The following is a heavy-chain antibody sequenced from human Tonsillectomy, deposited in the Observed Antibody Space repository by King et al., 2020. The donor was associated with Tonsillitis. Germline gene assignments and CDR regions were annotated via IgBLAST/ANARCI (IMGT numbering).Heavy chain of an antibody. J-gene: IGHJ3*02. CDR3: ARDDSYNPSNAFDI. V-gene: IGHV1-2*02. D-gene: IGHD1-1*01. Sequence: QLVQSGAEVKMPGASLRVSCTASGYTFIDYHIHWVRQAPGQGLEWMGWFDPNSGAPRYAQNFQGRVTMTGDSSISTADMELSILRSDDTAIYYCARDDSYNPSNAFDIWGQGTMVTVTS. CDR1: GYTFIDYH. CDR2: FDPNSGAP.